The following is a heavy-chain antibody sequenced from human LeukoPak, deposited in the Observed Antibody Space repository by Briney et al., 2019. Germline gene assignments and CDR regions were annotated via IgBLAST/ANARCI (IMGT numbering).Heavy chain of an antibody. CDR2: IYYSGST. J-gene: IGHJ3*02. CDR3: ARRYDSSGYHAFDI. CDR1: GGSISSYY. V-gene: IGHV4-59*12. Sequence: PSETLSLTCTVSGGSISSYYWSWIRQPPGKGLEWIWYIYYSGSTNYNPSLKSRVTISVDRSKNQFSLKLSSVTAADTAVYYCARRYDSSGYHAFDIWGQGTMVTVSS. D-gene: IGHD3-22*01.